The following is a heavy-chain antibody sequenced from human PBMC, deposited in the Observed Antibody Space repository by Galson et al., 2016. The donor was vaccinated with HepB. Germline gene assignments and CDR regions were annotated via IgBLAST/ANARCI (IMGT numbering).Heavy chain of an antibody. CDR1: GYTFNTYN. J-gene: IGHJ5*02. CDR2: IKPSGGNT. D-gene: IGHD3-3*01. CDR3: AKDTRSGFYSRWLDP. V-gene: IGHV1-46*02. Sequence: SVKVSCKASGYTFNTYNMHWVRQAPGQGLEWMGIIKPSGGNTIYAQKFQDRITMSRDTSTSTVYMELISLRSEDTAVYYCAKDTRSGFYSRWLDPWGQGTLVAVSS.